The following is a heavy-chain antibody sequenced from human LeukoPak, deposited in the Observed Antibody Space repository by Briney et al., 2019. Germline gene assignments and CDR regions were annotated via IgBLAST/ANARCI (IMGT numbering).Heavy chain of an antibody. CDR1: GASISNRSYY. CDR3: ARHEPSSFYYESRGNWFDP. D-gene: IGHD3-22*01. V-gene: IGHV4-39*01. Sequence: SETLSLTCTVSGASISNRSYYWGWVRQPPGRGLEWVGSIYYSGSTYYNPSLQSRVTMSVDTSNNQVSLKVTSVTAADTAVYYCARHEPSSFYYESRGNWFDPWGQGTLVTVSS. CDR2: IYYSGST. J-gene: IGHJ5*02.